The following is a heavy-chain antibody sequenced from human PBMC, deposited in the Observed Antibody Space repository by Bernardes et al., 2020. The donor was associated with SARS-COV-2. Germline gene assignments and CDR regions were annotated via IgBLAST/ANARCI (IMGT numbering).Heavy chain of an antibody. J-gene: IGHJ5*01. CDR2: VYYNGNT. CDR1: GGSVNSVSYF. Sequence: SETLSLTCDVSGGSVNSVSYFWVWLLQAPGRGLEWIATVYYNGNTYYSPSLKSRASMSVDSSKNRFSLKLSSVTAADAAVYYCASPLTNRDGFHSWGQGTLVTVSS. V-gene: IGHV4-39*02. CDR3: ASPLTNRDGFHS. D-gene: IGHD3-3*01.